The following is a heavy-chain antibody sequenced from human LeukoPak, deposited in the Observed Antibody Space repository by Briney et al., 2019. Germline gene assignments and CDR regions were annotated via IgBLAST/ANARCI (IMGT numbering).Heavy chain of an antibody. D-gene: IGHD5-12*01. CDR3: ARVHRGYSFGRLDY. CDR1: GFTFSSYE. CDR2: ISSSDNTI. V-gene: IGHV3-48*03. Sequence: GGSLRLSCAASGFTFSSYEMNWVRQAPGKGLEWVSYISSSDNTIYYADSVKGRFTISRDNARNSLYLQMNSLRDEDTAVYYCARVHRGYSFGRLDYWGQGTLVTVSS. J-gene: IGHJ4*02.